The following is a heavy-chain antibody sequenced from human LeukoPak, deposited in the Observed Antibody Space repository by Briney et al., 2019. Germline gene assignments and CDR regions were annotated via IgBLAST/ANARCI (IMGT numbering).Heavy chain of an antibody. Sequence: GGSLRLSCAASGFTVTSNYMSWVRQAPGKGLEWVSVIYSGGSTYYSDSVKGRFTISRDTSKNTLYLQMNSLRAEDTAVYYCARSYSSSSGGFYYFDYWGQGTLVTVSP. CDR3: ARSYSSSSGGFYYFDY. V-gene: IGHV3-53*01. D-gene: IGHD6-6*01. CDR2: IYSGGST. CDR1: GFTVTSNY. J-gene: IGHJ4*02.